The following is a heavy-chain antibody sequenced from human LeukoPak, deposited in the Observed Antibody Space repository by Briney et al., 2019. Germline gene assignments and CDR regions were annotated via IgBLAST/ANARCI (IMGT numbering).Heavy chain of an antibody. CDR3: ARGPPYSSGWHWGHPFDY. CDR2: IYTSGST. CDR1: GGSISSYY. D-gene: IGHD6-19*01. J-gene: IGHJ4*02. V-gene: IGHV4-4*07. Sequence: SETLSLTCTVSGGSISSYYWSWIRQPAGKGLEWIGRIYTSGSTNYNPSLKSRVTISVDKSKNQFSLKLSSVTAADTAVYYCARGPPYSSGWHWGHPFDYWGQGTLVTVSS.